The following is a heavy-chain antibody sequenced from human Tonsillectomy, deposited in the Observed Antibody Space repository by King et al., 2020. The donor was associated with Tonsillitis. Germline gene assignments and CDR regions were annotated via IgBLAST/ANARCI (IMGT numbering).Heavy chain of an antibody. V-gene: IGHV3-23*04. CDR1: GFTFNSYA. CDR3: AKGPAERTGYSSTWYSDY. CDR2: ISGSGSTT. J-gene: IGHJ4*02. Sequence: QLVESGGGLVQPGGSLRLSCAASGFTFNSYAMNWVRQAPGKGLEWVASISGSGSTTYYADSVKGRFTVSRDNSKNTLYLEMDSLRDEDTAVYYCAKGPAERTGYSSTWYSDYWGQGTLVTVSS. D-gene: IGHD6-13*01.